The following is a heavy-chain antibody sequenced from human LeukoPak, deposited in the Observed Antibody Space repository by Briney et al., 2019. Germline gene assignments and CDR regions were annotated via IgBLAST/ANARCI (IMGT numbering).Heavy chain of an antibody. CDR2: IYYSGST. J-gene: IGHJ4*02. CDR3: ARGDTAMAKGY. Sequence: TFSDYYMCWIRQHPGKGLEWIGYIYYSGSTYYNPSLKSRVTISVDTSKNQFSLKLSSVTAADTAVYYCARGDTAMAKGYWGQGTLVTVSS. CDR1: TFSDYY. V-gene: IGHV4-31*02. D-gene: IGHD5-18*01.